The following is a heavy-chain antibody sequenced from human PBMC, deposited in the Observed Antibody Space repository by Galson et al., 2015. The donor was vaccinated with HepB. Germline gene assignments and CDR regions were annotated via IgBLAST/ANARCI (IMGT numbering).Heavy chain of an antibody. CDR3: ARDLGYCTGGVCPPGLPGH. V-gene: IGHV3-74*01. Sequence: SLRLSCAASGFTFSSYRMHWVRQAPGKGLVWVSRINSDGSSTSYADSVKGRFTISRDNAKNTLYLQMNSLRAEDTAVYYCARDLGYCTGGVCPPGLPGHWGQGTLVTVSS. CDR1: GFTFSSYR. CDR2: INSDGSST. D-gene: IGHD2-8*02. J-gene: IGHJ1*01.